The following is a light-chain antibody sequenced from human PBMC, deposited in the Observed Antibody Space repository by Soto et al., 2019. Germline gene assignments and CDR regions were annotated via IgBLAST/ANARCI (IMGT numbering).Light chain of an antibody. J-gene: IGKJ2*01. Sequence: DLQMTQSPSSLSASVGDRVTITCRASQSISSYLNWYQQKPGTAPKLLIYAASSLQSWVPSRFSGDGSGTDFALTISSLQPEDFATYYCQQSYSTLYTFGQGTKLGIK. CDR2: AAS. CDR1: QSISSY. CDR3: QQSYSTLYT. V-gene: IGKV1-39*01.